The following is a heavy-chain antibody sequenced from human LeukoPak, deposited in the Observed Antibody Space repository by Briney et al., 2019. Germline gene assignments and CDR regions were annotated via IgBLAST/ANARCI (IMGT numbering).Heavy chain of an antibody. Sequence: GGSLRLSCAASGFTFSSYWTHWVRQAPGKGLVWVSRINSDGSSTSYADSVKGRFTTSRDNAKNTLYLQMNSLRAEDTAVYYCARGGWFGELPFDYWGQGTLVTVSS. CDR3: ARGGWFGELPFDY. CDR1: GFTFSSYW. J-gene: IGHJ4*02. D-gene: IGHD3-10*01. V-gene: IGHV3-74*01. CDR2: INSDGSST.